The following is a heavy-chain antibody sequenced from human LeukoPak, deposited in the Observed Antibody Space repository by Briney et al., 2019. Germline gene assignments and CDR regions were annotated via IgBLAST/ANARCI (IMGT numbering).Heavy chain of an antibody. V-gene: IGHV1-69*13. CDR1: GGAFSSYG. CDR3: ARGGLIAAAGTSYYYGMDV. J-gene: IGHJ6*02. Sequence: ASVKVSCKASGGAFSSYGISWVRQAPGQGLEWMGGIIPIFGTANYAQKFQGRVTITADESTSTAYMELSSLRSEDTAVYYCARGGLIAAAGTSYYYGMDVWGQGTTVTVSS. D-gene: IGHD6-13*01. CDR2: IIPIFGTA.